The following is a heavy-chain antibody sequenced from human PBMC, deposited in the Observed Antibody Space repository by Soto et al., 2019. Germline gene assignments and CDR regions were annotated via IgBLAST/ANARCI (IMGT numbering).Heavy chain of an antibody. V-gene: IGHV3-48*03. Sequence: SLRLSCAASGFTFSSYEMNWVRQAPGKGLEWVSYISSSGSTIYYADSVKGRFTISRDNAKNSLYLQMNSLRAEDTAVYYCARGLYSGYDYDYGMDVWGQGTTVTVSS. CDR3: ARGLYSGYDYDYGMDV. CDR1: GFTFSSYE. J-gene: IGHJ6*02. CDR2: ISSSGSTI. D-gene: IGHD5-12*01.